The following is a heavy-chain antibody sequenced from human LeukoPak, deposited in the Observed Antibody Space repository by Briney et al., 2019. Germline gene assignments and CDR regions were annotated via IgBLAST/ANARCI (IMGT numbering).Heavy chain of an antibody. CDR3: ARDLRYSSSWYLSPFDY. CDR1: GFTFSSYS. V-gene: IGHV3-21*01. J-gene: IGHJ4*02. Sequence: GGSLRLSCAASGFTFSSYSMSWVRQAPGKGLEWVSCISSSSSYIYYADSVKGRFTISRDNAKNSLYLQMNSLRAEDTAVYYCARDLRYSSSWYLSPFDYWGQGTLVTVSS. CDR2: ISSSSSYI. D-gene: IGHD6-13*01.